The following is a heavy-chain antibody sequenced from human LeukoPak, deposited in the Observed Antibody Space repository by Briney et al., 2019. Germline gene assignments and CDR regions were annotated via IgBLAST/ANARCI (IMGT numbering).Heavy chain of an antibody. CDR3: ASIRYYYYGMDV. V-gene: IGHV3-53*01. J-gene: IGHJ6*02. Sequence: GSLRLSCATSGFTVRSNYMGLVRQAPGKGLELVSVIYSGGSTYYADSVKGRFTISRDNSKNTLYLQMNSLRAEDTAVYYCASIRYYYYGMDVWGQGTTVTVSS. CDR2: IYSGGST. D-gene: IGHD2-2*02. CDR1: GFTVRSNY.